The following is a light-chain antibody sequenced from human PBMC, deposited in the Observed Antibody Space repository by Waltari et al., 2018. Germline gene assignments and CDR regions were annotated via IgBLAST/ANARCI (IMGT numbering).Light chain of an antibody. Sequence: DIQMTQSPSSLSASVGDRVTITCQASQDISNYLNWYQQKPGKAPKLLIYDASNLETGVPSRFSGSGSGTDFTFTISSLQPEDIATYYCQQCDNLPPALTFGGGTKVEIK. CDR3: QQCDNLPPALT. V-gene: IGKV1-33*01. J-gene: IGKJ4*01. CDR2: DAS. CDR1: QDISNY.